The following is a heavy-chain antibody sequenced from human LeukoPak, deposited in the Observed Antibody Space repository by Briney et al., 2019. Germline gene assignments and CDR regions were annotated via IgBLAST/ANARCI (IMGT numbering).Heavy chain of an antibody. D-gene: IGHD4-17*01. J-gene: IGHJ4*02. V-gene: IGHV3-23*01. CDR2: IDYSGGSS. CDR3: AKDLGTTVTTYLY. Sequence: GGSLRLSCTVSGFTLSSYEMSWIRQAPGKGLEWVSSIDYSGGSSYYADSVKGRFTISRDNSKNTLYLQMNSLRAEDTAVYYCAKDLGTTVTTYLYWGQGTLVTVSS. CDR1: GFTLSSYE.